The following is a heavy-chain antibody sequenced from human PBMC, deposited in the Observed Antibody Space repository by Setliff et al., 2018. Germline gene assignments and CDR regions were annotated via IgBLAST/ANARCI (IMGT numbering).Heavy chain of an antibody. D-gene: IGHD6-19*01. CDR3: VTDPPNSGWSFDC. CDR2: IWSDGINK. CDR1: GFTFSTHA. V-gene: IGHV3-33*03. J-gene: IGHJ5*01. Sequence: LRLSCGASGFTFSTHAMHWVRQAPGKGLEWVAMIWSDGINKFYGGPVKGRFIVSRDNSKNTVFLQMNDLRVEDTAVYYCVTDPPNSGWSFDCWGQGTPVTVSS.